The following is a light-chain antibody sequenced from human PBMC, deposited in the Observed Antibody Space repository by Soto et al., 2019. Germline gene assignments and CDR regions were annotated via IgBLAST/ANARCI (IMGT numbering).Light chain of an antibody. J-gene: IGKJ1*01. CDR1: QSVSSS. V-gene: IGKV3-15*01. CDR2: GAS. CDR3: QHYNNGPPWT. Sequence: EIVMTQSPATLSVSPGERATLSCRASQSVSSSLAWYQQKPGQAPRLLIYGASTRATGIPARFIGSGSGTEFTLTISSLQSEDFAVYYCQHYNNGPPWTFGQGTKVDIK.